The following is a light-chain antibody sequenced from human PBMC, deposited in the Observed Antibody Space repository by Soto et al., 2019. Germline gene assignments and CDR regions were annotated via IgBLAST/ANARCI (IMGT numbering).Light chain of an antibody. Sequence: EIVLTQSPGTLFLSPGERATLSCRASQSVSSSSLAWYQQKPGQAPRLLIYGASSRATGIPDRFSGSGSGTYFTLTISRLEPEDFAVYFCQHFGSSPGYTFGQGTKLQIK. CDR3: QHFGSSPGYT. CDR1: QSVSSSS. J-gene: IGKJ2*01. CDR2: GAS. V-gene: IGKV3-20*01.